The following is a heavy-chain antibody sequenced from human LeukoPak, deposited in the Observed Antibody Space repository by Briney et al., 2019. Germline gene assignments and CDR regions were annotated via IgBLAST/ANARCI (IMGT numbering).Heavy chain of an antibody. D-gene: IGHD6-13*01. CDR2: INHSGST. Sequence: PSETLSLTCAVYGGSFSGYYWSWIRQPPGKGLEWIGEINHSGSTNYNPSLKSRVTTSVDTSKNQFSLKLSSVTAADTAVYYCAREWSSSWPEYYYYGMDVWGQGTTVTVSS. CDR3: AREWSSSWPEYYYYGMDV. J-gene: IGHJ6*02. CDR1: GGSFSGYY. V-gene: IGHV4-34*01.